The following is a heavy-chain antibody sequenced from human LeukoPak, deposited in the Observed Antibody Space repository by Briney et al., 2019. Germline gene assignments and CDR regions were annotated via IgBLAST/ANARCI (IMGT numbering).Heavy chain of an antibody. CDR1: GGSISSSNYY. CDR2: IYHSGST. CDR3: AREGYYYYMDV. Sequence: SETLSLTCNVSGGSISSSNYYWGWIRQPPGKGLEWIGNIYHSGSTYYNPSLKSRVTISVDTSKNQFSLNLISVTAADTAVYYCAREGYYYYMDVWGKGTTVTVSS. J-gene: IGHJ6*03. V-gene: IGHV4-39*07.